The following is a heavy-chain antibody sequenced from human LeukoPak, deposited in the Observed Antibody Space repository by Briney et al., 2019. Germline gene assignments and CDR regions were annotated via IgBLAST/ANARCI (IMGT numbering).Heavy chain of an antibody. Sequence: GGSLRLSCAASGFTFDDYAMHWVRQAPGKGLEWVSGISWNSGSIGYADSVKGRFTISRDNTKNSLYLQMNSLRAEDTAVYYCANDVGSAVRGVIPSWGQGTLVTVSS. V-gene: IGHV3-9*01. CDR2: ISWNSGSI. CDR3: ANDVGSAVRGVIPS. J-gene: IGHJ4*02. CDR1: GFTFDDYA. D-gene: IGHD3-10*01.